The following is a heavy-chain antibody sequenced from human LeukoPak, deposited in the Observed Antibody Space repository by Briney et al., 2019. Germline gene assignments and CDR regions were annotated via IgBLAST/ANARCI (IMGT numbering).Heavy chain of an antibody. J-gene: IGHJ4*02. D-gene: IGHD6-13*01. CDR2: IYFTGST. Sequence: SETLSLTCTVSGGSIGSYYWHWIRQPPGKGLEWIGYIYFTGSTNYNPSLKSRVTISVDTSKNQFSPKLNPVTAADTAIYYCARSTYSSSQWDYWGQGTLVTVFS. CDR3: ARSTYSSSQWDY. V-gene: IGHV4-59*01. CDR1: GGSIGSYY.